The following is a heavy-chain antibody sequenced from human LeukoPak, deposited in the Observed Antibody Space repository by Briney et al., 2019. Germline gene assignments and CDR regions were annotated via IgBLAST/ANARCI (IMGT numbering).Heavy chain of an antibody. CDR1: GYTFTGYY. Sequence: ASAKVSCKASGYTFTGYYMHWVRQAPGQGLEWMGWINPNSGGTNYAQKFQGRVTMTRDTSISTAYMELSRLRSDDTAVYYCARRGYDPYNWFDPWGQGTLVTVSS. D-gene: IGHD5-12*01. CDR3: ARRGYDPYNWFDP. J-gene: IGHJ5*02. V-gene: IGHV1-2*02. CDR2: INPNSGGT.